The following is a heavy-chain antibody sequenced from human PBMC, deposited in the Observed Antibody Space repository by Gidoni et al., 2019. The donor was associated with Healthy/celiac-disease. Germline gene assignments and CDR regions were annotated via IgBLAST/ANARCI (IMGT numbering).Heavy chain of an antibody. J-gene: IGHJ5*02. CDR2: IKPNNGGT. CDR3: ERGRVNIAAGPGWFDP. CDR1: ASALPGYY. V-gene: IGHV1-2*02. Sequence: QVQLVQSGAEVKKPGSSLTVSCRASASALPGYYMHWVRQAPGQGLEWMGWIKPNNGGTIYAQKVQVRCTMTSDTSITTAYRERSRLRSDDTAVYYCERGRVNIAAGPGWFDPWGQGTLVTVSS. D-gene: IGHD6-13*01.